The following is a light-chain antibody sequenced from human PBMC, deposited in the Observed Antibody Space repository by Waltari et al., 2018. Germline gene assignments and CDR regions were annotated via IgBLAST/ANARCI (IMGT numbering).Light chain of an antibody. V-gene: IGKV1-5*03. CDR3: QQYNSYWT. CDR2: KAS. CDR1: QSISSW. J-gene: IGKJ1*01. Sequence: DIQMTQSPSTLSASVGDRVTITCRASQSISSWLAWYQQKPGKAPKLLIYKASSLESGFPSSFSGSGSGTEFTLTISSLQPDDFATYYCQQYNSYWTFGQGTKVEIK.